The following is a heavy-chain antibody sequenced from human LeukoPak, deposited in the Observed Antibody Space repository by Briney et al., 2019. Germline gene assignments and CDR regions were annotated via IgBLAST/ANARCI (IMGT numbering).Heavy chain of an antibody. V-gene: IGHV4-59*01. CDR3: ARARQWLGSPDVFDI. J-gene: IGHJ3*02. Sequence: PSETLSLTCAVSGGSISSYYWSWIRQPPGKGLEWIGYIYYSGSTNYNPSLKSRVTISIDTSKNQFSLKLSSVTAADTAVYYCARARQWLGSPDVFDIWGQGAMVTVSS. D-gene: IGHD6-19*01. CDR2: IYYSGST. CDR1: GGSISSYY.